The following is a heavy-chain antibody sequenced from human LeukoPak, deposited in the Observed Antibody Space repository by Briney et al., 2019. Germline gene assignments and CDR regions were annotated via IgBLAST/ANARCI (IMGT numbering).Heavy chain of an antibody. CDR1: GGSISNYY. J-gene: IGHJ4*02. V-gene: IGHV4-59*08. Sequence: SETLSLTCSVSGGSISNYYWTWIRQPPGKGLEWIGFIYYSGVTKYNPPLESRVTISLDASKNQFSLRLNSVTAADTAVYYCARRVATKPKYCFDSWGQGTLVAVSS. CDR2: IYYSGVT. D-gene: IGHD5-24*01. CDR3: ARRVATKPKYCFDS.